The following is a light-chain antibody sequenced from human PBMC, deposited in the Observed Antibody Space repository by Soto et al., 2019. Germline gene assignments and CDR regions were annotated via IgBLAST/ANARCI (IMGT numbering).Light chain of an antibody. CDR1: QSISGW. Sequence: DIQMTQSPSTLSASVGDRVTLTCRASQSISGWLAWYQQKPGKAPKLLMHDASTLESGVPSRISGSVSGTQFSLVISGLQPDDFATYYCQRYKSFPFTFGQGTKRELK. V-gene: IGKV1-5*01. CDR2: DAS. CDR3: QRYKSFPFT. J-gene: IGKJ2*01.